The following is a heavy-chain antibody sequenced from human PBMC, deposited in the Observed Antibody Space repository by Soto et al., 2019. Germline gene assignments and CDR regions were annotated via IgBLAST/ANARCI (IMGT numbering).Heavy chain of an antibody. V-gene: IGHV4-59*12. J-gene: IGHJ4*02. Sequence: SETLSLTCTVSCGSISSDYWNWIRQPPGKGLEWVGYISYSGVTNYNPSLESRVTISVDTSKNQFSLKLSSVTAADTAVYYCARAPSGAYTFDYLGQGTVVTV. CDR2: ISYSGVT. CDR1: CGSISSDY. D-gene: IGHD4-17*01. CDR3: ARAPSGAYTFDY.